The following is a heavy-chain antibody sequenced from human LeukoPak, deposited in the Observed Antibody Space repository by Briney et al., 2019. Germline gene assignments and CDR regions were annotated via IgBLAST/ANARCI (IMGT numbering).Heavy chain of an antibody. CDR1: GFTFRVYV. V-gene: IGHV3-23*01. D-gene: IGHD4-17*01. CDR3: AQDWPSAVTTTPGF. CDR2: ICLSVDST. Sequence: GGSLRLSRAASGFTFRVYVISCVREAPREGLGWGSSICLSVDSTYYACSVRGRFTLSRDNSKNTVYFQMNSLRAEDTAIYYCAQDWPSAVTTTPGFWGQGTMVIVS. J-gene: IGHJ3*01.